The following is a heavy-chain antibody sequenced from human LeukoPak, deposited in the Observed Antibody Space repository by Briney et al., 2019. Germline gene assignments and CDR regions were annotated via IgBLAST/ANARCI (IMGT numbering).Heavy chain of an antibody. CDR2: INHIGSI. D-gene: IGHD6-19*01. V-gene: IGHV4-34*01. J-gene: IGHJ6*02. CDR3: ARRPRYSSGWYGGRGGYYYYGMDV. Sequence: PSGTLSLTCAVYGGSFRGYYWSWIRQRPGKGLEWIGAINHIGSINYNPSLKSRVTISVHTSTNRFSLKLSSVTAADTAVYYCARRPRYSSGWYGGRGGYYYYGMDVWGQGTTVTVSS. CDR1: GGSFRGYY.